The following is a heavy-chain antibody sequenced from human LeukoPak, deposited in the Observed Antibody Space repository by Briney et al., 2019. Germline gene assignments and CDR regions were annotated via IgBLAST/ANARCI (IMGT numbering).Heavy chain of an antibody. CDR1: GFTFSSYW. Sequence: GGSLRLSCAASGFTFSSYWMHWVRQAPGKGLVWVSRVNSDGSSTSYADSVKGRFTISRDNAKNTLYLQMNSLRAEDTAVYYCARAFIAAAGTDYWGQGTLVTVSS. V-gene: IGHV3-74*01. J-gene: IGHJ4*02. D-gene: IGHD6-13*01. CDR3: ARAFIAAAGTDY. CDR2: VNSDGSST.